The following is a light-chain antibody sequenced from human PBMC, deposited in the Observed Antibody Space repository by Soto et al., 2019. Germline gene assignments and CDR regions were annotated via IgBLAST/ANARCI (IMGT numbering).Light chain of an antibody. CDR2: DNN. Sequence: QPVLTQPPSVSAAPGQKVTISCSGNNSNVGENYVSWYQQVPGAAPKFLIYDNNKRPSGIPTRFSASKSGTSATLAISGLQTGDEADYYCATWDSSLNGVLFGGGTKVTVL. CDR1: NSNVGENY. V-gene: IGLV1-51*01. J-gene: IGLJ2*01. CDR3: ATWDSSLNGVL.